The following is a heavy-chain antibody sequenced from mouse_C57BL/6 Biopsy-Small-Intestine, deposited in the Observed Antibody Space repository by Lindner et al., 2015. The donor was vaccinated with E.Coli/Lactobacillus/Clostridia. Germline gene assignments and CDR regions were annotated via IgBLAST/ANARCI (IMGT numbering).Heavy chain of an antibody. V-gene: IGHV14-1*01. Sequence: VQLQESGAELVRPGASVKLSCTTSGFNIKDYYMHWVKQRPEQGLEWIGRIDPEYGDTEYAPKFQGKATMTADTSSNTAYMQLSSLTSEDSAVYFCARSGLQLRLRDYYYAMDYWGQGTSVTVSS. CDR2: IDPEYGDT. J-gene: IGHJ4*01. CDR3: ARSGLQLRLRDYYYAMDY. CDR1: GFNIKDYY. D-gene: IGHD3-2*02.